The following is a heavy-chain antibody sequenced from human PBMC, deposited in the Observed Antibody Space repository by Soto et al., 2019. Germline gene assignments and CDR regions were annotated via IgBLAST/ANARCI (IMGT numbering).Heavy chain of an antibody. V-gene: IGHV3-33*01. CDR1: GFAFNTYW. D-gene: IGHD1-1*01. J-gene: IGHJ4*02. Sequence: GGSLRLSCAASGFAFNTYWMHWVRQAPGKGLEWVAVIWYDGSNKYYADSVKGRFTISRDNSKNTLYLQMNSLRAEDTAVYYCARSRSQTGTTAFDYWGQGTLVTVSS. CDR2: IWYDGSNK. CDR3: ARSRSQTGTTAFDY.